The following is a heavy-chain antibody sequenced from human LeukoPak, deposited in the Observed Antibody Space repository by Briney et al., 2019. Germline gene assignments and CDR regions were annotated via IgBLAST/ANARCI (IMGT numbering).Heavy chain of an antibody. V-gene: IGHV3-7*01. CDR3: ARVNDYDSGSLYRPIDY. J-gene: IGHJ4*02. CDR1: GFTFNNYW. CDR2: IKQDESEK. Sequence: GGSLRLSCEASGFTFNNYWMSWFRQAPGKGLEWVANIKQDESEKNYVDSVKGRFTISRDNVKNSLYLQMNSLRAEDTAVYSCARVNDYDSGSLYRPIDYWGQGTLVTVSS. D-gene: IGHD3-10*01.